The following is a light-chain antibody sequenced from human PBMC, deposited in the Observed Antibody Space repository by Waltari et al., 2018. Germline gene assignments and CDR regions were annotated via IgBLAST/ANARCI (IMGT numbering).Light chain of an antibody. CDR1: QSISKW. Sequence: DIQITQSPSTLSASVGDRVTLTCLACQSISKWLAWYQQQPGKAPKLLTYKASTLESCVPSRFSGSGSVTEFTLTISSLQPDDFATYYCQQYNSYSLLTFGGGTKVEIK. CDR3: QQYNSYSLLT. V-gene: IGKV1-5*03. J-gene: IGKJ4*01. CDR2: KAS.